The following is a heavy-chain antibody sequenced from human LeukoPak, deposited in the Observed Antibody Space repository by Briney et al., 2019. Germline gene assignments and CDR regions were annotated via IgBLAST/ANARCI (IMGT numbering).Heavy chain of an antibody. D-gene: IGHD1-26*01. CDR1: GFTFSTNS. J-gene: IGHJ4*02. Sequence: GGSLRLSCAASGFTFSTNSMSWVRQAPGKGLEWVSYITSSGSVIHYSDSVRGRFTISRDNAKSSLYLQMNSLRAEDTAIYYCARDWASPGPTTIWGQGTLVTVSS. V-gene: IGHV3-48*01. CDR2: ITSSGSVI. CDR3: ARDWASPGPTTI.